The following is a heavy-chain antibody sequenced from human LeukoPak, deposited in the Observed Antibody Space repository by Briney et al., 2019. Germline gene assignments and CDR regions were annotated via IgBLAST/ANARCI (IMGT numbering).Heavy chain of an antibody. CDR1: GYTFTEHF. Sequence: ASVKVSCKASGYTFTEHFIHWVRQAPGQGLQYMGWIHPASANTVYAQMFHGRVTLTRDTPATTTYMELSGLRSDDTAVYYCARDLRPANLWGQGTRATVSS. CDR3: ARDLRPANL. D-gene: IGHD1-7*01. V-gene: IGHV1-2*02. J-gene: IGHJ4*02. CDR2: IHPASANT.